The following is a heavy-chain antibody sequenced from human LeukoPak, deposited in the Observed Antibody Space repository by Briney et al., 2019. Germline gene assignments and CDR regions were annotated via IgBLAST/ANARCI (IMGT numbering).Heavy chain of an antibody. Sequence: GGSLRLSCAASAFTFRTYWMSWVRQAPGKGLEWVAMIKPDGSEKYYVDSVKGLFTISRDNAKNSLYLQMTSLRAEDTAVYYRARGVWNASPYYYYYGMDVWGQGTTVTVSS. J-gene: IGHJ6*02. CDR2: IKPDGSEK. CDR3: ARGVWNASPYYYYYGMDV. D-gene: IGHD1-1*01. CDR1: AFTFRTYW. V-gene: IGHV3-7*05.